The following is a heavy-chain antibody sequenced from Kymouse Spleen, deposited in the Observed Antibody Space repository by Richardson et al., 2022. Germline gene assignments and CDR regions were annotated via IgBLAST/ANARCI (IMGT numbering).Heavy chain of an antibody. CDR2: ISYDGSNK. Sequence: QVQLVESGGGVVQPGRSLRLSCAASGFTFSSYGMHWVRQAPGKGLEWVAVISYDGSNKYYADSVKGRFTISRDNSKNTLYLQMNSLRAEDTAVYYCAKAGNWNYGIDYWGQGTLVTVSS. V-gene: IGHV3-30*18. D-gene: IGHD1-7*01. CDR1: GFTFSSYG. CDR3: AKAGNWNYGIDY. J-gene: IGHJ4*02.